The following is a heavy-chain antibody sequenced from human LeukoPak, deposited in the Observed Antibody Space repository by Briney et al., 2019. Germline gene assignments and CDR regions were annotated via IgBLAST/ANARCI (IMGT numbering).Heavy chain of an antibody. V-gene: IGHV4-61*08. J-gene: IGHJ6*02. CDR1: GGSLSSGDYY. CDR3: ARDFYYYGMDV. CDR2: IYYNGGT. Sequence: SETLSLTCTVSGGSLSSGDYYWSWIRQPPGKGLEYIGDIYYNGGTNYNPSLKSRVTISVDTSKNQFSLKLSSVTAADTAVYYCARDFYYYGMDVWGQGTTVTVSS.